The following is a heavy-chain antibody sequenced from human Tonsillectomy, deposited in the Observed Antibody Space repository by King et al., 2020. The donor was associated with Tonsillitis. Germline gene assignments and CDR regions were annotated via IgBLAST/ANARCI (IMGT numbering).Heavy chain of an antibody. V-gene: IGHV5-51*01. CDR1: GYSFTTYW. CDR2: IYPGDSDT. Sequence: VQLVQSGAEVKKPGESLKISCKASGYSFTTYWIGWVRQMPGKGLEWMGIIYPGDSDTRYSQSFQGQVTISADKSISTAYLQWSSLKASDSAMYYCARQSTVGAPTPDYWGQGTLVTVSS. CDR3: ARQSTVGAPTPDY. J-gene: IGHJ4*02. D-gene: IGHD1-26*01.